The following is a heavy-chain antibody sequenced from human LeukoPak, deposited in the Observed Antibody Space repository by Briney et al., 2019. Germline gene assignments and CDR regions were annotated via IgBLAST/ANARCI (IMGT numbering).Heavy chain of an antibody. CDR3: ARTYSSGWPVAFDI. V-gene: IGHV3-21*01. CDR1: GFTFSSYS. J-gene: IGHJ3*02. CDR2: ISSSSSYI. Sequence: GGSLRLSCAASGFTFSSYSMNWVRQAPGKGRERVSSISSSSSYIYYADSVKGRFTISRDNAKNSLYLQMNSLRAEDAAVYYCARTYSSGWPVAFDIWGQGTMVTVSS. D-gene: IGHD6-19*01.